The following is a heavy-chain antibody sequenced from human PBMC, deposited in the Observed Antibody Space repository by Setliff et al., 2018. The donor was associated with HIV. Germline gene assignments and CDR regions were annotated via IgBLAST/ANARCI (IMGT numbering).Heavy chain of an antibody. Sequence: LRLSCAASGFTFSGYSMTWVRQAPGKGLEWVSAISGSSTYIYYADSVKGRFTISRDNAKNSLYLQMNSLGAEDTAVYYCARVLLPSEGMDYWGQGTLVTVSS. CDR1: GFTFSGYS. V-gene: IGHV3-21*01. CDR3: ARVLLPSEGMDY. D-gene: IGHD6-13*01. J-gene: IGHJ4*02. CDR2: ISGSSTYI.